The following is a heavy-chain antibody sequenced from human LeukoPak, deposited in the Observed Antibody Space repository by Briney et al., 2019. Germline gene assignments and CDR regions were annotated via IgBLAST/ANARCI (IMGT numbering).Heavy chain of an antibody. CDR2: INHSGST. V-gene: IGHV4-34*01. J-gene: IGHJ4*02. CDR1: GGSFSGYY. Sequence: MASETLSLTCAVYGGSFSGYYWSWIRQPPGKGLEWIGEINHSGSTNYNPSLKSRVTISVDTSKNQFSLKLSSVTAADTAVYYCARDTTMVRGVTKSFDYWGQGTLVTVSS. CDR3: ARDTTMVRGVTKSFDY. D-gene: IGHD3-10*01.